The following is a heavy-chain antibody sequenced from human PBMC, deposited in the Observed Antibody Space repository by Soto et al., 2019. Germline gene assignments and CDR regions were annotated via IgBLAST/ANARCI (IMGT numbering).Heavy chain of an antibody. CDR1: GFTFSTYA. V-gene: IGHV3-23*01. J-gene: IGHJ4*02. CDR3: AKEVSSGGSFGS. D-gene: IGHD2-15*01. CDR2: ISGSGDST. Sequence: EVPLLESGGGLVQPGGSLRLSCAASGFTFSTYAMNWVRQAPGKGLEWVSGISGSGDSTYYADSVKGRFTVSRDNSEVTLYLRLISLRGEDTAVFCCAKEVSSGGSFGSWGEGTLVTVS.